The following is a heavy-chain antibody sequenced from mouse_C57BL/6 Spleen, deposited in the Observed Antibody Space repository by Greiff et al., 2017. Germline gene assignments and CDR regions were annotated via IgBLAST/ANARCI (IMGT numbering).Heavy chain of an antibody. CDR3: ARRGEGTWFAY. Sequence: QVQLKESGPGLVQPSQSLSITCTVSGFSLTSYGVHWVRQSTGKGLEWLGVIWSGGSTDYHAAFISRLSISKDKSKSQVFFKMNSLQADDTAIYYCARRGEGTWFAYGGQVTLVTVSA. V-gene: IGHV2-2*01. CDR1: GFSLTSYG. J-gene: IGHJ3*01. CDR2: IWSGGST.